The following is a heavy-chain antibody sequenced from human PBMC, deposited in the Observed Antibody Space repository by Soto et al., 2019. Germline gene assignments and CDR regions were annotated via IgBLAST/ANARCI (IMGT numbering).Heavy chain of an antibody. J-gene: IGHJ4*02. CDR3: ARTENPSFNFDY. CDR2: IYVADSDT. CDR1: GYTFSNFW. Sequence: GESLKISCEGSGYTFSNFWIGWVRQRPGKGLESMGIIYVADSDTRYSPSFQGHVTISVDKSISTAYLQWSSLKASDTAIYYCARTENPSFNFDYWCQGTLVALSS. V-gene: IGHV5-51*01.